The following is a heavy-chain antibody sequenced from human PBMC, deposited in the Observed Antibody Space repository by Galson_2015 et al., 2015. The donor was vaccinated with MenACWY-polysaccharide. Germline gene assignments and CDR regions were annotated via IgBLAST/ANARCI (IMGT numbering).Heavy chain of an antibody. CDR2: ISGSGGAT. Sequence: SLRISCAASEFIFTSYAMAWVRQAPGKGLEWVSGISGSGGATYYADSVKGRFTISRDNSKNTLCLQMDSLRAEDTALYYCAKGDRVGGTTLAFDFGGQRALVTFTS. CDR1: EFIFTSYA. D-gene: IGHD1-1*01. V-gene: IGHV3-23*01. J-gene: IGHJ4*02. CDR3: AKGDRVGGTTLAFDF.